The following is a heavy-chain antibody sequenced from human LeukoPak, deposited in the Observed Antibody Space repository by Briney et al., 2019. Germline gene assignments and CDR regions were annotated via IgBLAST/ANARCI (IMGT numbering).Heavy chain of an antibody. CDR3: ARSAGAKDDILTGYSYFDY. V-gene: IGHV4-31*03. CDR2: IYYSGST. CDR1: GGSISSGGYY. J-gene: IGHJ4*02. Sequence: PSETLSLTCTVSGGSISSGGYYWSWIRQHPGKGLEWIGYIYYSGSTYYNPSLKSRVTISVDTSKNQFSLKLSSVTAADTVVYYCARSAGAKDDILTGYSYFDYWGQGTLVTVSS. D-gene: IGHD3-9*01.